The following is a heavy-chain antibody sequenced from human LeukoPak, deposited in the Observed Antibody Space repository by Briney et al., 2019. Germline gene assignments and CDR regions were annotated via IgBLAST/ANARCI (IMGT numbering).Heavy chain of an antibody. CDR2: IYYSGST. CDR1: GGSISSSSYS. CDR3: ARGLTYYDSSSGYWDKYYFDH. Sequence: SETLSLTCTVSGGSISSSSYSWGWIRQPPGKGLEWIGSIYYSGSTYYNPSLKSRVTISVDTSKNQFSLKLSSVTAADTAVYYCARGLTYYDSSSGYWDKYYFDHWGQGTLVTVSS. J-gene: IGHJ4*02. D-gene: IGHD3-3*01. V-gene: IGHV4-39*07.